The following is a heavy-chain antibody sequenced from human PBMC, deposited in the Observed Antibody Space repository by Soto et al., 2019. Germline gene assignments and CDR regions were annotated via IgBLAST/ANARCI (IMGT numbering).Heavy chain of an antibody. Sequence: SETLSLTCTVSGGSVNSGSHYWSWIRQSPGKGLEWIGYIYYSGSTNYNPSLKSRVTISVDTSKNQFSLKLSSVTAADTAVYYCARDFPPYYYDSSGKGNWFDPWGQGTLVTVSS. CDR3: ARDFPPYYYDSSGKGNWFDP. V-gene: IGHV4-61*01. CDR1: GGSVNSGSHY. J-gene: IGHJ5*02. CDR2: IYYSGST. D-gene: IGHD3-22*01.